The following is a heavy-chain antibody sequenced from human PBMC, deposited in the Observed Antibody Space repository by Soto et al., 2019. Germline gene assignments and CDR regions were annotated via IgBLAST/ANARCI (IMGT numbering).Heavy chain of an antibody. D-gene: IGHD5-18*01. CDR2: INHSGST. V-gene: IGHV4-34*01. J-gene: IGHJ4*02. CDR1: GGSISSYY. Sequence: SETLSLTCTVSGGSISSYYWSWIRQPPGKGLEWIGEINHSGSTNYNPSLKSRVTISVDTSKNQFSLKLSSVTAADTAVYYCAIRPQDTAMDPFDYWGQGTLVTVSS. CDR3: AIRPQDTAMDPFDY.